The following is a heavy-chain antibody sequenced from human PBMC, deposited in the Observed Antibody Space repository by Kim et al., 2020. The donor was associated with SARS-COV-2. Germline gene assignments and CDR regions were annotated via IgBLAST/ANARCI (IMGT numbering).Heavy chain of an antibody. CDR2: INAGNGNT. D-gene: IGHD3-10*01. V-gene: IGHV1-3*01. CDR1: GYTFTSYA. CDR3: ASYHREFHAFDI. Sequence: ASVKVSCKASGYTFTSYAMHWVRQAPGQRLEWMGWINAGNGNTKYSQKFQGRVTITRDTSASTAYMELSSLRSEDTAVYYCASYHREFHAFDIWGQGTMVTVSS. J-gene: IGHJ3*02.